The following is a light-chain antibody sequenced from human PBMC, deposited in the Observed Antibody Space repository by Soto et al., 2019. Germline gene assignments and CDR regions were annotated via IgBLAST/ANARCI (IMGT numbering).Light chain of an antibody. CDR2: GAF. Sequence: EIVMTQSPATLSVSPGERTTLSCRASQSVSSNLAWYQQKPGQAPSLLIYGAFTRATGIPARFSGTGSGTEFTLTISSLQSEDFALYYCQQYGSSPWTFGQGAKVDI. J-gene: IGKJ1*01. CDR3: QQYGSSPWT. CDR1: QSVSSN. V-gene: IGKV3-15*01.